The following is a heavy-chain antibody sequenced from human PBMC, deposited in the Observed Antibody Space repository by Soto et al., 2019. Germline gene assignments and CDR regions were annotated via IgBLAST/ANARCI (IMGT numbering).Heavy chain of an antibody. CDR1: GFTFSSYG. CDR3: ASAAAADLYYFDY. D-gene: IGHD6-13*01. J-gene: IGHJ4*02. CDR2: IWYDGSNK. V-gene: IGHV3-33*01. Sequence: SLRLSCAASGFTFSSYGMHWVRQAPGKGLEWVAVIWYDGSNKYYADSVKGRFTISRDNSKNTLYLQMNSLRAEDTAVYYCASAAAADLYYFDYWGQGTLVTSPQ.